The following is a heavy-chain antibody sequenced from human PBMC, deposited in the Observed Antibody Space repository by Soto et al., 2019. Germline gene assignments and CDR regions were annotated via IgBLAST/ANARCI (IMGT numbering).Heavy chain of an antibody. J-gene: IGHJ5*02. D-gene: IGHD3-3*01. V-gene: IGHV4-59*01. CDR1: GASITDNY. CDR3: ARALDYDFWGGRNWFDP. CDR2: VYYSGLA. Sequence: QVQLQQSGPGLVRPSETLSLTCYVSGASITDNYWGWIRQPPGKGPEWIGYVYYSGLANYNPSLKRRVTISMETSKHRFFLKVDSVTAADTAVYYCARALDYDFWGGRNWFDPWGQGIQVTVSS.